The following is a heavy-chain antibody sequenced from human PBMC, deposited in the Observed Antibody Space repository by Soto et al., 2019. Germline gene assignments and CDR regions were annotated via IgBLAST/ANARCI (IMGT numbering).Heavy chain of an antibody. D-gene: IGHD3-3*01. Sequence: GGSLRLSCAASGFTFSSYGMHWVRQAPGKGLEWVAVISYDGSSTSYADSVKGRFTISRDNAKNTLYLQMNSLRAEDTAVYYCARDERFLDYYYYGMDVWGQGTTVTVSS. J-gene: IGHJ6*02. CDR1: GFTFSSYG. CDR3: ARDERFLDYYYYGMDV. V-gene: IGHV3-30*03. CDR2: ISYDGSST.